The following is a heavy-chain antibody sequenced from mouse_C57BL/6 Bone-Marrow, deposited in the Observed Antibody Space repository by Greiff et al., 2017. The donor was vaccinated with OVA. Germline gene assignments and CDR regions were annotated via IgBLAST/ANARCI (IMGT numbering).Heavy chain of an antibody. J-gene: IGHJ2*01. CDR3: GTTVVARFDY. CDR2: ILPGGGST. Sequence: QVQLKQSGAELMKPGASVKLSCKATGYTFTGYWIEWVKQRPGHGLEWIGEILPGGGSTNYNEKFKGKATFTADTSSNTAYMQLSSLTTEDSAIYYCGTTVVARFDYWGQGTTLTVSS. CDR1: GYTFTGYW. V-gene: IGHV1-9*01. D-gene: IGHD1-1*01.